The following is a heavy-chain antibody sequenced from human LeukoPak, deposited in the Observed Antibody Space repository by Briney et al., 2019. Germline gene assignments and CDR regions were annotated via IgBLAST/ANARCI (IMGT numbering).Heavy chain of an antibody. D-gene: IGHD3-9*01. V-gene: IGHV4-38-2*02. CDR1: GYSISSGYY. J-gene: IGHJ4*02. CDR3: ARGWKYTSGYRVTELGSGYSDY. Sequence: SETLSLTCTVSGYSISSGYYWGWIRQPPGKGLEWIGSISHSGSTYYKPSLKSRVTISVDTSKTQFSLKLSSVTAADTAVYYCARGWKYTSGYRVTELGSGYSDYWGQGTLVTVSS. CDR2: ISHSGST.